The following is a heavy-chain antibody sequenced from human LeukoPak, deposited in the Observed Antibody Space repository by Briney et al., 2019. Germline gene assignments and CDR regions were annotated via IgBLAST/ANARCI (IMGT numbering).Heavy chain of an antibody. CDR3: AKSKVLMVYAIDY. CDR2: ISGSGGST. CDR1: GFTFSSYA. V-gene: IGHV3-23*01. Sequence: GGSLRLSCAASGFTFSSYAMSWVRQAPGKGLEWVSAISGSGGSTYYADSVKGRFTISRDNSKNALYLQMNSLRAEDTAVYYCAKSKVLMVYAIDYWGQGTLVTVSS. D-gene: IGHD2-8*01. J-gene: IGHJ4*02.